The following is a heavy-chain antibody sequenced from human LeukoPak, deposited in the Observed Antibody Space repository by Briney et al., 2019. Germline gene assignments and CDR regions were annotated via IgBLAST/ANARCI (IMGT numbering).Heavy chain of an antibody. D-gene: IGHD2/OR15-2a*01. J-gene: IGHJ4*02. CDR2: IYYSGST. Sequence: SETLSLTCAVYGGSFSGYYWSWIRQPPGKGLEWIGYIYYSGSTNYNPSLKSRVTISVDTSKNQFSLKLSSVTAADTAVYYCARNRANDYWGQGTLVTVSS. CDR3: ARNRANDY. CDR1: GGSFSGYY. V-gene: IGHV4-59*08.